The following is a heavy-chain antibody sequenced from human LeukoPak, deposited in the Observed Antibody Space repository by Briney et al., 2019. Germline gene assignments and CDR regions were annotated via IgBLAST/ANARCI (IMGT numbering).Heavy chain of an antibody. J-gene: IGHJ4*02. CDR2: ISGYNGDT. D-gene: IGHD1-26*01. CDR1: GYTFTSYG. CDR3: ARVHGEWELLEDY. Sequence: ASVKVSCKASGYTFTSYGISWVRQAPGQGLEWMGWISGYNGDTTYAQKFQGRVTMTTDTSTSTAYMELRSLRSDDTAVYYCARVHGEWELLEDYWGQGTPVTVSS. V-gene: IGHV1-18*01.